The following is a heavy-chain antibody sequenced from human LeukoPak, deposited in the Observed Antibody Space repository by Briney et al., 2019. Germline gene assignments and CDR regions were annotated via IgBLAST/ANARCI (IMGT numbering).Heavy chain of an antibody. CDR3: VRDWGPEGSHVDF. V-gene: IGHV3-48*03. Sequence: GGSLRLSCAASGFAFSRHQMDWARQAPGKGLEWVAYISEDGGYSTEYADSVKGRFTISRDDAKNSLYLQMDSLSAEDTAIYYCVRDWGPEGSHVDFWGQGTVVTVSS. CDR1: GFAFSRHQ. D-gene: IGHD3-16*01. CDR2: ISEDGGYST. J-gene: IGHJ4*02.